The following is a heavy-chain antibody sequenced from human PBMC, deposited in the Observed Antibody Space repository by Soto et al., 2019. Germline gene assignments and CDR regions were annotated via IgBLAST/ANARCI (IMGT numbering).Heavy chain of an antibody. Sequence: QVQLVESGGGVVQPGRSLRLFCAASGFTFSSHGMHWVRQAPGKGLEWVAVIWYDGSNKYYADSVKGRFTISRDNSKNMLYIQMNSLTAEDTAVYYCARKGQQLELDYWGQGTLVTVSS. CDR2: IWYDGSNK. D-gene: IGHD6-13*01. J-gene: IGHJ4*02. V-gene: IGHV3-33*01. CDR3: ARKGQQLELDY. CDR1: GFTFSSHG.